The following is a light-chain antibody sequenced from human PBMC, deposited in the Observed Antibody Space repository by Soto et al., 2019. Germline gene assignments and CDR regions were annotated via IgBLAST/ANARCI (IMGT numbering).Light chain of an antibody. J-gene: IGLJ1*01. Sequence: QSALTQPASVSGSPGQSITISCTGTSSDIGNYNLVSWYQQHPGKAPKLMIYEDTKRPSGVSNRFSGSESGNTASLTISGLQAEDEADYYCCSYAGSGTYVFGTGTKVTVL. V-gene: IGLV2-23*01. CDR3: CSYAGSGTYV. CDR1: SSDIGNYNL. CDR2: EDT.